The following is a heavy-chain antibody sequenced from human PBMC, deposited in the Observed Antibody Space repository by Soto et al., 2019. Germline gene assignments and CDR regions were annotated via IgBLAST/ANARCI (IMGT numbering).Heavy chain of an antibody. J-gene: IGHJ6*02. CDR1: GYRFTSYW. CDR2: IYPGDSDT. V-gene: IGHV5-51*01. D-gene: IGHD5-18*01. Sequence: GESLKISCKGSGYRFTSYWIGWVRQMPGKGLEWMGIIYPGDSDTRYSPSFQGQVTISADKSISTAYLQWSSLKASDTAMYYCARRAYSYGLYYYYGMDVWGQGTTVTVSS. CDR3: ARRAYSYGLYYYYGMDV.